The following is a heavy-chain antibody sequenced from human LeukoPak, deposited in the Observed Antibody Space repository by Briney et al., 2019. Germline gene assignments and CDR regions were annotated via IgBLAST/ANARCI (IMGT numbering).Heavy chain of an antibody. D-gene: IGHD2-2*01. J-gene: IGHJ3*02. CDR2: ISAYNGNT. CDR1: GYTFTSYG. CDR3: ARDIVVVPAASGNNNAFDI. V-gene: IGHV1-18*01. Sequence: ASVKVSCKASGYTFTSYGISWVRQAPGQGLEWMGWISAYNGNTNYAQKLQGRVTMTTDTSTSTAYMELRSLRSDDTAVYYYARDIVVVPAASGNNNAFDIWGQGTMVTVSS.